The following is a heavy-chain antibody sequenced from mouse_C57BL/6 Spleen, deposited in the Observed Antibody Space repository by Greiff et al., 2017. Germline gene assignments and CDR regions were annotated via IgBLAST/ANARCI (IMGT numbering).Heavy chain of an antibody. CDR2: ISDGGSYT. D-gene: IGHD1-1*01. CDR1: GFTFSSYA. J-gene: IGHJ4*01. Sequence: EVKLVESGGGLVKPGGSLKLSCAASGFTFSSYAMSWVRQTPEKRLEWVATISDGGSYTYYPDNVKGRFTISRDNAKNNLYLQMSHLKSEDTAMYYCARAPYYYGSLYAMDYWGQGTSVTVSS. V-gene: IGHV5-4*03. CDR3: ARAPYYYGSLYAMDY.